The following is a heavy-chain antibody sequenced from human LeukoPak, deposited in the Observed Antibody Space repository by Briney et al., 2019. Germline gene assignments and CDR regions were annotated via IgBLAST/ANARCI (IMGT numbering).Heavy chain of an antibody. J-gene: IGHJ4*02. V-gene: IGHV3-30*02. Sequence: TGGSLRLSCAASGFTFSSYGMHWVRQAPGKGLEWVAFIRYDGSNKYYADSVKGRFTISRDNSKNTLYLQMNSLRAEDTAVYYCAKDAYYYGSGSYIHIDYWGQGTLVTVSS. CDR2: IRYDGSNK. CDR3: AKDAYYYGSGSYIHIDY. CDR1: GFTFSSYG. D-gene: IGHD3-10*01.